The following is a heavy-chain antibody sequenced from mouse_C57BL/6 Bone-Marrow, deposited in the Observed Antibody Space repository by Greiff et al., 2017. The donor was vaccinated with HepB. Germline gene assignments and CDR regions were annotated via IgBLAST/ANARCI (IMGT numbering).Heavy chain of an antibody. V-gene: IGHV14-4*01. CDR2: IDPENGDT. CDR1: GFNIKDDY. CDR3: TTEDNYYVYYCCDV. Sequence: EVKLVESGAELVRPGASVKLSCTASGFNIKDDYMHWVKQRPEQGLEWIGWIDPENGDTEYTSKFQGKATITADTSSNTAYLQLSSLTSEDTAVYYCTTEDNYYVYYCCDVCGTGTAITVSA. J-gene: IGHJ1*03. D-gene: IGHD2-1*01.